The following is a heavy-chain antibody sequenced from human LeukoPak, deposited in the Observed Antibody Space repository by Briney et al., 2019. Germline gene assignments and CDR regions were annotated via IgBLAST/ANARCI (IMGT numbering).Heavy chain of an antibody. D-gene: IGHD6-13*01. CDR3: ARGSYSSSWYYFDY. CDR1: GFTFSSFY. Sequence: GGSLRLSCAASGFTFSSFYMNWVRQAPGKGLEWVANINQDGSEKYYVDSVEGRFTISRDNAKNSLYLHMNSLRAEDTAVYYCARGSYSSSWYYFDYWGQGTLVTVSS. V-gene: IGHV3-7*01. J-gene: IGHJ4*02. CDR2: INQDGSEK.